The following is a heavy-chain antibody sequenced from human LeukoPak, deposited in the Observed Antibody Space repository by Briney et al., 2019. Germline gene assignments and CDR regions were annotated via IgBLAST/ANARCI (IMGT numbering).Heavy chain of an antibody. D-gene: IGHD2-2*01. V-gene: IGHV1-2*06. J-gene: IGHJ5*02. Sequence: GASVKVSCKASGYTFTNRYIHWVRQAPGQGLEWLGRINPNSGGTNYAQKFQGRVTMTRDTSISTAYMELSRLRSDDTAVYYCARVVPAASASYNWFDPWGQGTLVTVSS. CDR2: INPNSGGT. CDR1: GYTFTNRY. CDR3: ARVVPAASASYNWFDP.